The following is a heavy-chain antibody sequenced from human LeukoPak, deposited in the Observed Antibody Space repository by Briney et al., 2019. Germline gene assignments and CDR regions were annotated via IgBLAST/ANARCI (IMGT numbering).Heavy chain of an antibody. Sequence: GRSLRLSCAASGFTFDDYAMHWVRQAPGKGLEWVAGISWNSGSIGYADSVKGRFTISRENAKNSLYLQMNSLRAEDTALYYCAKDMGYSSGWTGFDYWGQGTLVTVSS. V-gene: IGHV3-9*01. CDR2: ISWNSGSI. D-gene: IGHD6-19*01. CDR3: AKDMGYSSGWTGFDY. J-gene: IGHJ4*02. CDR1: GFTFDDYA.